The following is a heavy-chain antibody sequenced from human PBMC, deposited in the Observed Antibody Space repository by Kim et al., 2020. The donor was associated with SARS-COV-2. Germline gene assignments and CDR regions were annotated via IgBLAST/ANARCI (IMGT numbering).Heavy chain of an antibody. CDR2: IKSKAVSWTT. Sequence: GGSLRLSCAASGFIFTDAWMNWVRQAPGKGLEWVGRIKSKAVSWTTEYAASVKGRFTISRDDSKNTLYLQMNSLKTEDTAMYFCATDRAGSYFNFWGQGTLVTVSS. D-gene: IGHD3-10*01. CDR3: ATDRAGSYFNF. J-gene: IGHJ4*02. CDR1: GFIFTDAW. V-gene: IGHV3-15*01.